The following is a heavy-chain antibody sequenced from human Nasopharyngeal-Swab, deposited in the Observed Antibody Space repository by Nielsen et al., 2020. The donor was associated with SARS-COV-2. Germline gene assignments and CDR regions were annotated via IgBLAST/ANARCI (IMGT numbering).Heavy chain of an antibody. CDR3: AKEGATGWFDP. J-gene: IGHJ5*02. CDR1: GGSISSDY. Sequence: GSLRLSCTVSGGSISSDYWTWIRQPPGKGLEWIGHVYYSGSTNHNPSLQGRVSISVDTSANQFSLKLSSVTAADTAVYYCAKEGATGWFDPWGQGTLVTVSS. V-gene: IGHV4-59*01. CDR2: VYYSGST.